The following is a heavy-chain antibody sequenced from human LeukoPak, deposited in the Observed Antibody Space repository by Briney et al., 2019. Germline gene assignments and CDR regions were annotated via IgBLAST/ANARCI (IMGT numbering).Heavy chain of an antibody. CDR2: INHSGST. J-gene: IGHJ5*02. CDR3: ARLAVPAAYTDWFDP. CDR1: GGSFSGYY. D-gene: IGHD2-2*01. V-gene: IGHV4-34*01. Sequence: PSETLSLTCAVYGGSFSGYYWSWIGQPPGKGLEWIGEINHSGSTNYNPSLKSRVTISVDTSKNQFSLKLSSVTAADTAVYYCARLAVPAAYTDWFDPWGQGTLVTVSS.